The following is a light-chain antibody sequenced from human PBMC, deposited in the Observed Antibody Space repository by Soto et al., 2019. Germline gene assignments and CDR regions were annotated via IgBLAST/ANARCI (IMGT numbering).Light chain of an antibody. CDR2: KAS. CDR1: QNINTW. J-gene: IGKJ1*01. CDR3: QHYNSYWT. V-gene: IGKV1-5*03. Sequence: DIQMTQSPSTLSASVGDRVTITCRASQNINTWLAWYQQKPGKAPNLLIYKASTLESGVPSRFNGSGSGTEFTLTTSSLKNDDFATYYCQHYNSYWTFGPGTKVDIK.